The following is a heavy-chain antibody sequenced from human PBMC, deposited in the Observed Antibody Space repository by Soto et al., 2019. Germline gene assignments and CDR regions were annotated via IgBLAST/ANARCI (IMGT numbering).Heavy chain of an antibody. D-gene: IGHD2-15*01. Sequence: QVQVVQSGAEVKKPGASVKVACKASGYTFTTFGMSWVRQAPGQGLEWMGWISADNGDTNSAQKFQDRVTMTTDTSTNTAYMELRSLTSDDTAVYYCARCYCSAGSCFTCWHFDLWVRGTLVTVSS. CDR2: ISADNGDT. CDR1: GYTFTTFG. CDR3: ARCYCSAGSCFTCWHFDL. V-gene: IGHV1-18*01. J-gene: IGHJ2*01.